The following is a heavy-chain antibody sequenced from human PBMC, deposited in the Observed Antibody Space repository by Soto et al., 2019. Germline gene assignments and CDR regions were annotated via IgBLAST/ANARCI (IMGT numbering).Heavy chain of an antibody. J-gene: IGHJ4*02. V-gene: IGHV1-69*01. CDR1: GYTFTSYG. CDR2: IIPIFGTA. CDR3: ARSMATTPYFDY. Sequence: SVKVSCKASGYTFTSYGISWGRQAPGQGLEWMGGIIPIFGTANYAQKFQGRVTITADESTSTAYMELSSLRSEDTAVYYCARSMATTPYFDYWGQGTLVTVAS. D-gene: IGHD5-12*01.